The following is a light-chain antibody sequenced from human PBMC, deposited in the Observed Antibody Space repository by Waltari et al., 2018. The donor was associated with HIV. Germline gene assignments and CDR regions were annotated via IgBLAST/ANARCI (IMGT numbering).Light chain of an antibody. V-gene: IGLV3-19*01. CDR1: SLSNFY. CDR3: HSRDSRTDHLEV. Sequence: SSQLAQDPAVSVALGQTVRITCPGDSLSNFYATCYLQKPGQAPIPVIYGKNNRPSGIPDRFSGSSSGNTASLTITGAQAEDEADYYCHSRDSRTDHLEVFGTGTKVTVL. J-gene: IGLJ1*01. CDR2: GKN.